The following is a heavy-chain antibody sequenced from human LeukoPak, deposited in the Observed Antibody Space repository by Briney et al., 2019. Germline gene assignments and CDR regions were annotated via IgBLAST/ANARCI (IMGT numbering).Heavy chain of an antibody. CDR1: GYTFTGYY. CDR3: ASESEDCSSTSCYRGWFDP. D-gene: IGHD2-2*01. J-gene: IGHJ5*02. V-gene: IGHV1-2*02. CDR2: INPNSGGT. Sequence: GASVKVSCKASGYTFTGYYMHWVRQAPGQGLEWMGWINPNSGGTNYAQKFQGRVTMTRDTSISTAYMELSRLRSDDTAVYYCASESEDCSSTSCYRGWFDPWGQGTLVTVSS.